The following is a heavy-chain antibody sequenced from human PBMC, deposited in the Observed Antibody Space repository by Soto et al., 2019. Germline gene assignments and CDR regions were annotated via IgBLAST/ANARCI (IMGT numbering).Heavy chain of an antibody. CDR2: ISAYNGNT. CDR1: GYAYASYG. CDR3: ARDTGGYDIYALDI. J-gene: IGHJ3*02. D-gene: IGHD5-12*01. Sequence: SAKPSSKASGYAYASYGICWPRQYTGQGLGWMGWISAYNGNTNYAPKLQGRVTMTTDTSTSTAYMELRSLRSDDTAVYYCARDTGGYDIYALDIWGQGTMVTVSS. V-gene: IGHV1-18*01.